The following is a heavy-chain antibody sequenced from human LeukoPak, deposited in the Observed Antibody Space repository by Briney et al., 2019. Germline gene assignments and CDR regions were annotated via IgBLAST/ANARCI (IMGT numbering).Heavy chain of an antibody. J-gene: IGHJ4*02. CDR3: ARVPKEGSSFDY. Sequence: GGSLRLSCAASGFIFDDYAMHWVRQAPGKGLGWVSGISGNSGSKGDADSVKGRFTISRDNARNSLFLQMISLRPEDTALYYCARVPKEGSSFDYWGQGTLVTVSS. CDR2: ISGNSGSK. D-gene: IGHD3-10*01. CDR1: GFIFDDYA. V-gene: IGHV3-9*01.